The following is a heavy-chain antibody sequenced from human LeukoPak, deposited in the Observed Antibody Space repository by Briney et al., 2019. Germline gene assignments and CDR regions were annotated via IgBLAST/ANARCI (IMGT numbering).Heavy chain of an antibody. CDR2: ISLTGLT. V-gene: IGHV4-4*02. J-gene: IGHJ4*02. CDR3: SRENGAFSPFGY. Sequence: PSGTLSLTCRVSGGSISNTNWWSWVRQPPGQGLEWIGEISLTGLTHYNPSLESRVTVSLDKSKNHLSLNLTSVTAADTAVYYCSRENGAFSPFGYWGQGTLVTVLS. D-gene: IGHD2-8*01. CDR1: GGSISNTNW.